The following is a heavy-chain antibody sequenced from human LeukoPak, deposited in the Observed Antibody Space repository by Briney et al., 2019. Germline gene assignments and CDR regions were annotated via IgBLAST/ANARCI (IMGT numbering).Heavy chain of an antibody. V-gene: IGHV3-23*01. J-gene: IGHJ5*02. Sequence: GGSLRLSCAASGFTFSNYAMSWVRQAPGKGLEWVSDFSSSGGSTYYADSVKGRLTISRDNSKNTLYLQMSSLRAEGTAVYYCAKDLATAYYYDSSGFDPWGQGTLVTVSS. CDR1: GFTFSNYA. CDR2: FSSSGGST. CDR3: AKDLATAYYYDSSGFDP. D-gene: IGHD3-22*01.